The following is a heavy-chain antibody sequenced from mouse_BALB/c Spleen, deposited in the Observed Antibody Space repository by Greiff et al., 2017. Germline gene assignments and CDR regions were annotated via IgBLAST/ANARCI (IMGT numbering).Heavy chain of an antibody. CDR3: ARVLTGTGAMDY. Sequence: DVMLVESGGGLVQPGGSRKLSCAASGFTFSDYGMAWVRQAPGKGPEWVAFISNLAYSIYYADTVTGRFTISRENAKNTLYLEMSSLRSEDTAMYYCARVLTGTGAMDYWGQGTSVTVSS. D-gene: IGHD4-1*01. CDR1: GFTFSDYG. J-gene: IGHJ4*01. CDR2: ISNLAYSI. V-gene: IGHV5-15*02.